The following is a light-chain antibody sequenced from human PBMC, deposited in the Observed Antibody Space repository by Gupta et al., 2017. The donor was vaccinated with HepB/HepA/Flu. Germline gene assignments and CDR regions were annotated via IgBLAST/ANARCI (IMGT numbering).Light chain of an antibody. V-gene: IGKV3-11*01. CDR1: QSAVSH. J-gene: IGKJ5*01. CDR3: QHRTNWPPSIT. Sequence: EIVLTQSPATLSLSPGERATLSCRASQSAVSHLDWYQQKPGHAPRLLIYATSNRATGIPARFRGSGSGTDFTLTISSLEPEDFALYYCQHRTNWPPSITFGQGTRLEIK. CDR2: ATS.